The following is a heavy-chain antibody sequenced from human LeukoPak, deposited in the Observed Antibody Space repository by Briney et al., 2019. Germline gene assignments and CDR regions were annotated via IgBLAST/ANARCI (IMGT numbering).Heavy chain of an antibody. CDR3: AKDLYSSGSQGLFDY. J-gene: IGHJ4*02. Sequence: GGSLRLSCAASGFTFDDYAMHWVRQAPGKGLEWVSGISWNSGSIGYADSVKGRFTISRDNAKNSLYLQVNSLRAEDTTLYYCAKDLYSSGSQGLFDYWGQGTLVTVSS. CDR1: GFTFDDYA. V-gene: IGHV3-9*01. D-gene: IGHD6-19*01. CDR2: ISWNSGSI.